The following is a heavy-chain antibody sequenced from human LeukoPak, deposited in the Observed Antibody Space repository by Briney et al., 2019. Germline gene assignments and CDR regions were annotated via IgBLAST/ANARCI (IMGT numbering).Heavy chain of an antibody. D-gene: IGHD2-21*02. CDR1: RFTFSTNW. Sequence: GGSLRLSCAASRFTFSTNWMGWVRQAPGKGLEWVASITPAGSEKYYANSMKGRFTISRDNAKNSLFLQMNSLRADGTGVYFCVSGGDSGYWGQGTLVTVSS. CDR3: VSGGDSGY. CDR2: ITPAGSEK. J-gene: IGHJ4*02. V-gene: IGHV3-7*03.